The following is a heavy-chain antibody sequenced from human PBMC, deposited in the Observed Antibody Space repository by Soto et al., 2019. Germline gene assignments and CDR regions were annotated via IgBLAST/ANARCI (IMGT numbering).Heavy chain of an antibody. D-gene: IGHD3-10*02. CDR3: ARGRVRTYVLAWFDF. CDR2: INHGGTT. Sequence: QVQLQQWGTGLLKPSETLSLTCAASGGSLSGYTWHWIRQLPGKGLEWIGEINHGGTTHYAPSLRSRVTISVDTFKRQFSLRLSSVTAADTSLYYCARGRVRTYVLAWFDFWGQGTLATVSS. CDR1: GGSLSGYT. J-gene: IGHJ4*02. V-gene: IGHV4-34*01.